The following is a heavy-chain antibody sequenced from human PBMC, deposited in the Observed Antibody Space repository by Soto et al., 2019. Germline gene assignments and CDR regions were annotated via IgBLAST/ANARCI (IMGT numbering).Heavy chain of an antibody. CDR2: TSAYNGNT. V-gene: IGHV1-18*01. D-gene: IGHD2-21*02. Sequence: ASVKVSCKASGYTFTSYGISWVRQAPGQGLEWMGWTSAYNGNTNYAQKLQGRVTLTTDTSTNTAYMELRSLRSDDTAVYYCARGLKGDSDAFDIWGQETMVTVS. J-gene: IGHJ3*02. CDR3: ARGLKGDSDAFDI. CDR1: GYTFTSYG.